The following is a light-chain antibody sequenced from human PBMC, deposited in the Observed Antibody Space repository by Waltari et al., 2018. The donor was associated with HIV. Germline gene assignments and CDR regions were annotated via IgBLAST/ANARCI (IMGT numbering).Light chain of an antibody. CDR3: AAWDDSLSGVV. V-gene: IGLV1-47*01. CDR2: RVN. CDR1: RSNIGSNY. Sequence: QSVLTQPPSASGTPGQRVTISCSGTRSNIGSNYVTWYQQLPGTAPKLLIYRVNQRPSGVPDRFSGSKSGTSASLAISGLRSEDELDYYCAAWDDSLSGVVFGGGTKLTVL. J-gene: IGLJ2*01.